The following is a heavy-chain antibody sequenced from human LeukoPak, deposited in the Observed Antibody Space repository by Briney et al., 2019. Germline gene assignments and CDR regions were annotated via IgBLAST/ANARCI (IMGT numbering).Heavy chain of an antibody. Sequence: GGSLRLSCAASGFTVSSSYMSWVRQAPGKGLEWVAVISYDGSNKYYADSVKGRFTISRDNSKNTLYLQMNSLRAEDTAVYYCARDLNYYDSSGMGFDIWGQGTMVTVSS. D-gene: IGHD3-22*01. CDR2: ISYDGSNK. V-gene: IGHV3-30-3*01. J-gene: IGHJ3*02. CDR3: ARDLNYYDSSGMGFDI. CDR1: GFTVSSSY.